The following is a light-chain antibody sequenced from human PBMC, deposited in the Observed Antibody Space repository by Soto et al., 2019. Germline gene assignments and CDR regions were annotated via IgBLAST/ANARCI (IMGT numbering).Light chain of an antibody. V-gene: IGLV2-14*01. J-gene: IGLJ1*01. CDR2: EVT. Sequence: QSVLTQPASVSGSPGQSITVSCNGTSSDIGTYNYVSWYQQHPGKAPKLMIYEVTNRPSGLSNRFSGSKSGNTASLTISGLQAEDEADYYCSSYTSISTLYVFGTGTKLTVL. CDR3: SSYTSISTLYV. CDR1: SSDIGTYNY.